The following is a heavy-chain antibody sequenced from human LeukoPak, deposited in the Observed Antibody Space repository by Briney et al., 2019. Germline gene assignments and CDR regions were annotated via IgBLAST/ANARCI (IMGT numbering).Heavy chain of an antibody. CDR1: GFTVSSNY. D-gene: IGHD4-23*01. J-gene: IGHJ2*01. CDR3: AKTNGNFWYFAL. CDR2: IYSGGST. Sequence: GGSLRLSCAASGFTVSSNYMSWVRQAPGKGLEWVSVIYSGGSTYYADSVKGRFTISRDNSKNMLYLQINTLATEDTAIYYCAKTNGNFWYFALWGRGTLVTVSS. V-gene: IGHV3-53*01.